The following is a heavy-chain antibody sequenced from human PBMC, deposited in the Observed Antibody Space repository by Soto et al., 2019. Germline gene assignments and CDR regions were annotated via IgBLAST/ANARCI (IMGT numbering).Heavy chain of an antibody. Sequence: LSLTCPVSGGSISSSSYYWGWIRQPPGTGLNWIGSISYSGRTSYNPPHKMRATTSVDTSKNQSSLRLSSVTAADTAVYYCASDFTFWSGYSGYGMDVWGQGTTVTVFS. CDR1: GGSISSSSYY. V-gene: IGHV4-39*01. CDR3: ASDFTFWSGYSGYGMDV. D-gene: IGHD3-3*01. J-gene: IGHJ6*02. CDR2: ISYSGRT.